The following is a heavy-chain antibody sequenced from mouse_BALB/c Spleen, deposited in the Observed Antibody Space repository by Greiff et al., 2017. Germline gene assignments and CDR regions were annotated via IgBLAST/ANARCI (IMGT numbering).Heavy chain of an antibody. CDR1: GFTFSSYA. V-gene: IGHV5-6-5*01. D-gene: IGHD1-1*01. CDR2: ISSGGST. CDR3: ARVRDYGSSPFAY. Sequence: EVKVVESGGGLVKPGGSLKLSCAASGFTFSSYAMSWVRQTPEKRLEWVASISSGGSTYYPDSVKGRFTISRDNARNILYLQMSSLRSEDTAMYYCARVRDYGSSPFAYWGQGTLVTVSA. J-gene: IGHJ3*01.